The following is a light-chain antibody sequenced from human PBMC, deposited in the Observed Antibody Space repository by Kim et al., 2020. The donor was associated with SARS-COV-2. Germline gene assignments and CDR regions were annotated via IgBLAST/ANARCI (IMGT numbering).Light chain of an antibody. CDR1: NIGSKP. J-gene: IGLJ1*01. CDR3: QVWDTPSSHYV. CDR2: RNS. V-gene: IGLV3-21*01. Sequence: AQGKTARITCGGANIGSKPVYWYQQRAGQAPVLVIYRNSDRPSGIPERFSGSNSGNTATLTISRVEAGDEADYYCQVWDTPSSHYVFGAGTKVTVL.